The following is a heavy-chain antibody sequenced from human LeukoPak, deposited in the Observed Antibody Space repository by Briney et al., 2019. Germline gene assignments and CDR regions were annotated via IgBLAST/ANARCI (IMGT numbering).Heavy chain of an antibody. CDR1: DASMSSHY. V-gene: IGHV4-59*11. CDR3: ARGVYNYYYMDV. J-gene: IGHJ6*03. CDR2: VFSTGDT. Sequence: SETLSLTCTVSDASMSSHYWIWVRQPPGRGLEWIGYVFSTGDTTYSPSLKSRVTISVDMSENQFSLKLNSVTAADTTVYYCARGVYNYYYMDVWGRGATVTVSS.